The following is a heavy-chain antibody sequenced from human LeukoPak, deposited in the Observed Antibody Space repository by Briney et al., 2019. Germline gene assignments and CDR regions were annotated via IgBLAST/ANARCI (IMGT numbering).Heavy chain of an antibody. Sequence: GGSLRLSCAASGFTFSSYSMNWVRQAPGKGLEWVSSISSSSSYIYYADSVKGRFTISRDNSKNTLYLQMNSLRAEDTAVYYCARGSPYSSGWYYWGQGTLVTVSS. V-gene: IGHV3-21*01. CDR3: ARGSPYSSGWYY. D-gene: IGHD6-19*01. J-gene: IGHJ4*02. CDR1: GFTFSSYS. CDR2: ISSSSSYI.